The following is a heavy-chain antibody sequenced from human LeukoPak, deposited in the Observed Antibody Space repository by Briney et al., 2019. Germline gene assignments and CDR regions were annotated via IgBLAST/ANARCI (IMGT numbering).Heavy chain of an antibody. CDR3: ARFNGGSSWFFDY. V-gene: IGHV4-34*01. Sequence: SETLSLTCAVYGGSFSGYYWSWIRQPPGKGLEWIGEINHSGSTNYNPSLKSLVTMSVDTSKNQFSLKLSSVTAADTAVYYCARFNGGSSWFFDYWGQGTLVTVSS. J-gene: IGHJ4*02. CDR1: GGSFSGYY. CDR2: INHSGST. D-gene: IGHD6-13*01.